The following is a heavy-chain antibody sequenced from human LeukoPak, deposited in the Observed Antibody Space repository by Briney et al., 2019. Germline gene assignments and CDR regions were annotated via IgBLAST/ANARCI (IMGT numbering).Heavy chain of an antibody. D-gene: IGHD2-8*02. Sequence: GGSLRLSCAASGFTFSSYGMHWVRQAPGKGLEWVAFIRYDGSNKYYADSVKGRFTISRDNSNNMVSLQMNSLRAEDTAIYYCATYRQVLLPFESWGQGTLVTVSS. CDR3: ATYRQVLLPFES. J-gene: IGHJ4*02. CDR2: IRYDGSNK. V-gene: IGHV3-30*02. CDR1: GFTFSSYG.